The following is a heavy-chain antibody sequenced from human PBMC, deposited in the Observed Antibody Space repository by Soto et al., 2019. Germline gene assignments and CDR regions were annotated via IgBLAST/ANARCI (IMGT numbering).Heavy chain of an antibody. Sequence: GESLKISCKGSGYSFTSYWISWVRQMPGKGLEWMGRINPSDSYTNYSPSFQGHVTISADKSISTAYLQWSSLKASDTAMYYCARRLVRGVHYYYYYGMDVWGQGTTVTVSS. J-gene: IGHJ6*02. CDR1: GYSFTSYW. V-gene: IGHV5-10-1*01. D-gene: IGHD3-10*01. CDR3: ARRLVRGVHYYYYYGMDV. CDR2: INPSDSYT.